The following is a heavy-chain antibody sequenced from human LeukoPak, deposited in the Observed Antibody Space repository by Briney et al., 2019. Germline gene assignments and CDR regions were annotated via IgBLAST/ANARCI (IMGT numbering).Heavy chain of an antibody. D-gene: IGHD6-19*01. CDR2: IYTSGST. CDR1: GGSISSYY. Sequence: SETLSLTCTVSGGSISSYYWSWIRQPAGKGLEWIGRIYTSGSTNYIPSLKSRVTMSVDTSKNQFSLKLSSVTAADTAVYYCARVREAVAAKYYYYYYMDVWGKGTTVTVSS. J-gene: IGHJ6*03. V-gene: IGHV4-4*07. CDR3: ARVREAVAAKYYYYYYMDV.